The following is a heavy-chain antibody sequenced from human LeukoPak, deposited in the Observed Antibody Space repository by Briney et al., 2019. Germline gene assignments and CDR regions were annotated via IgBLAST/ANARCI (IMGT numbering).Heavy chain of an antibody. V-gene: IGHV3-74*01. J-gene: IGHJ5*02. CDR3: AREACSSTSCWFDP. D-gene: IGHD2-2*01. CDR1: GFTFSSYW. CDR2: INTDGSST. Sequence: PGGSLRLSCVASGFTFSSYWMHWVRQAPGKGLVWVSRINTDGSSTSYADSVKGRFTISRDNAKNTLYLQMNSLRAEDTAVYYCAREACSSTSCWFDPWGQATLVTVSS.